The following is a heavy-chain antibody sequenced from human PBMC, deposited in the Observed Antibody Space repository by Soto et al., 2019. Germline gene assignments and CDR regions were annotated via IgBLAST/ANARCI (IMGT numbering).Heavy chain of an antibody. CDR3: AIHVVDRGVHF. Sequence: GGSLRLSCAASGFTFRNYAMTWVRQAPGQGLEYVSSITSSGDHTFYADSVKGRFTISRDNSKNTLYLQMNSLRVEDTAIYYCAIHVVDRGVHFWGQGTLVTVSS. J-gene: IGHJ4*02. V-gene: IGHV3-23*01. CDR2: ITSSGDHT. D-gene: IGHD3-3*02. CDR1: GFTFRNYA.